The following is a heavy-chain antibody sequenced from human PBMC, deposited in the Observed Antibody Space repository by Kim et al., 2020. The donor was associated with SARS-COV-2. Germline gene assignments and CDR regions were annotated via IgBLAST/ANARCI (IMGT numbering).Heavy chain of an antibody. CDR2: INTNTGNP. J-gene: IGHJ5*02. CDR3: ARDFGRGYSSSWSETHNWFDP. V-gene: IGHV7-4-1*02. CDR1: GYTFTSYA. D-gene: IGHD6-13*01. Sequence: ASVKVSCKASGYTFTSYAMNWVRQAPGQGLEWMGWINTNTGNPTYAQGFTGRFVFSLDTSVSTAYLQISSLKAEDTAVYYCARDFGRGYSSSWSETHNWFDPWGQGTLVTVSS.